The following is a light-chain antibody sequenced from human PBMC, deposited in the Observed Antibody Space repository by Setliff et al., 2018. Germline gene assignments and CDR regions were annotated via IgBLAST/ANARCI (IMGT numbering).Light chain of an antibody. Sequence: QSVLTQPPSASGTPGQRVTISCSGSSSNIGSNTVNWYQQLPGTAPKLLIYSNNQRPSGVPDRFSGSKSGTSASLAISGLQSEDEADYYCAAWDDSLNGGYVFGTGTKGTVL. J-gene: IGLJ1*01. CDR3: AAWDDSLNGGYV. CDR1: SSNIGSNT. CDR2: SNN. V-gene: IGLV1-44*01.